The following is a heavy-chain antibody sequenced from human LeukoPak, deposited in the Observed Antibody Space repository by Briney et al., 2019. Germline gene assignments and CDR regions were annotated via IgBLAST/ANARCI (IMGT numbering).Heavy chain of an antibody. D-gene: IGHD3-22*01. V-gene: IGHV4-61*02. Sequence: SETLSPTCTVSGGSISSGSYYWSWIRQPAGKGLEWIGRIYTSGSTNYNPSLKSRVTISVDTSKNQFSLKLSSVTAADTAVYYCAREVKGYYDSSGSENFDYWGQGTLVTVSS. CDR1: GGSISSGSYY. CDR3: AREVKGYYDSSGSENFDY. CDR2: IYTSGST. J-gene: IGHJ4*02.